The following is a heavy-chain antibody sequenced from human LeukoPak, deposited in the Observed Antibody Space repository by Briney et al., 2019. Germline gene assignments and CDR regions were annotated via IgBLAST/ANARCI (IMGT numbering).Heavy chain of an antibody. D-gene: IGHD2-2*01. J-gene: IGHJ4*02. CDR1: GFTFSSYA. V-gene: IGHV3-30*04. CDR2: ISYDGSNK. CDR3: ARDQYGY. Sequence: GGSLRLSCAASGFTFSSYAMHWVRQAPGKGLEWVAVISYDGSNKYYADSVKGRFTISRDNSKNTLYLQMNSLRAEDTAVYYCARDQYGYWGQGTLVTVSS.